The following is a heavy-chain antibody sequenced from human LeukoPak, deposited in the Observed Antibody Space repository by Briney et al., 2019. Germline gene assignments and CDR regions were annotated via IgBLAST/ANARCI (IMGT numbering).Heavy chain of an antibody. Sequence: GGSLRLSCAASGFTFSSYDMNWVRQAPGKGLEWVSFITSAGRTIYYADSVKGRFTISRDNAKNSLFLQMNSLRAEDTAVYLCARVAWDASDIWGQGTMVTVSS. CDR1: GFTFSSYD. CDR2: ITSAGRTI. CDR3: ARVAWDASDI. V-gene: IGHV3-48*03. J-gene: IGHJ3*02.